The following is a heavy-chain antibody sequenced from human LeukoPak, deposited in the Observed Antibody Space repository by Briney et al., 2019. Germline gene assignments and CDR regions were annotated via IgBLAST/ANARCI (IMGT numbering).Heavy chain of an antibody. CDR1: GYTFTSYG. Sequence: AAVKVSCTASGYTFTSYGISWVRQAPGQGLEWMGWICAYNGNTNYAQKLQGRVTMTTDTSTSTAYMELRSLRSDDTAMYYCARVTGSYFDGYYFDYWGQGTLVTVSS. V-gene: IGHV1-18*01. J-gene: IGHJ4*02. CDR3: ARVTGSYFDGYYFDY. CDR2: ICAYNGNT. D-gene: IGHD3-10*01.